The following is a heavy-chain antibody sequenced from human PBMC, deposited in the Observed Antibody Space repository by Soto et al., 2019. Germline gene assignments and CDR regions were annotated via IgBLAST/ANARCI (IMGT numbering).Heavy chain of an antibody. Sequence: QLQLQESGPGLVKPSETLSLTCTVSGGSISSSSYYWGWIRQPPGKGLEWIGSIYYSGSTYYNPSLKSRVTISVDTYKNQFSLKLSSVTAADTAVYYCARLRPPQIVDDAFDIWGQGTMVTFSS. CDR2: IYYSGST. J-gene: IGHJ3*02. CDR1: GGSISSSSYY. V-gene: IGHV4-39*01. D-gene: IGHD3-16*02. CDR3: ARLRPPQIVDDAFDI.